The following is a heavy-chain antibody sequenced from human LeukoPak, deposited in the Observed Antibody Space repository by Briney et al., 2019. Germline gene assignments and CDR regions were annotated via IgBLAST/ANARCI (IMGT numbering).Heavy chain of an antibody. D-gene: IGHD3-22*01. Sequence: GGSLRLSCAASGFTFSSYAMHWVRQAPGKGLEWVAVISYDGSNKYYADSVKGRFTISRDNSKTTLYLQMNSLRAEDTAVYYCAREAHYYDSSGYPDGYYFDYWGQGTLVTVSS. J-gene: IGHJ4*02. CDR3: AREAHYYDSSGYPDGYYFDY. CDR2: ISYDGSNK. CDR1: GFTFSSYA. V-gene: IGHV3-30-3*01.